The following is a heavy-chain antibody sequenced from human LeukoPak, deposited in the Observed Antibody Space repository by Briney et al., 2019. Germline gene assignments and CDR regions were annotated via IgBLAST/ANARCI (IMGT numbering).Heavy chain of an antibody. CDR1: GGSISSYY. CDR2: IYYSGST. Sequence: SETLSLTCTVSGGSISSYYWGWIRQPPGKGLEWIGSIYYSGSTYYNPSLKSRVTISVDTSKNQFSLRLSSVTAADTAVYYCARHIFSGYDHWFDYWGQGTLVTVSS. V-gene: IGHV4-39*01. D-gene: IGHD3-22*01. J-gene: IGHJ4*02. CDR3: ARHIFSGYDHWFDY.